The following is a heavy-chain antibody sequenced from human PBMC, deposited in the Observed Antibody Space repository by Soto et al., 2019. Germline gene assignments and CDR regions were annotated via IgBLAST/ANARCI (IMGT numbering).Heavy chain of an antibody. CDR1: GYSFTSYW. Sequence: PGESLKISCKGSGYSFTSYWIGWVRQMPGKGLEWMRIIYPGDSDTRYSPSFQGQVTISADKSISTAYLQWSSLKASDTAMYYCARHGYGQQLVFYTGHYYYGMDVWGQGTTVTVSS. CDR2: IYPGDSDT. D-gene: IGHD6-6*01. J-gene: IGHJ6*02. CDR3: ARHGYGQQLVFYTGHYYYGMDV. V-gene: IGHV5-51*01.